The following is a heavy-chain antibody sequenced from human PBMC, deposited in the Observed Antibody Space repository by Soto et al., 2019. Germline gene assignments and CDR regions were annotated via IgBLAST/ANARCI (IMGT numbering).Heavy chain of an antibody. V-gene: IGHV3-7*03. CDR2: IRQDGSEK. J-gene: IGHJ4*02. D-gene: IGHD2-2*01. CDR1: GFTFSSYW. CDR3: ARGYAKSDY. Sequence: EVQLVESGGGLVQPGGSLRLSCAASGFTFSSYWMNWVRQAPGKGLEWVANIRQDGSEKYFVDSVKGRFTISRDNAKNSLYLQMNSLRAEDTAVYYGARGYAKSDYWGQGTLVTVSS.